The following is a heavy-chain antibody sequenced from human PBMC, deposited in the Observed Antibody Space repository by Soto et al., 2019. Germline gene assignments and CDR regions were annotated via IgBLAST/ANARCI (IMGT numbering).Heavy chain of an antibody. V-gene: IGHV3-23*01. CDR3: AKERDGYNGY. Sequence: EVELLESGGGLVQPGGSLRLSCAASKFTFSSYAMSWVRQAPGKGLEWVSFISGSGDSTYYADSVKGRFTISRDNSKNTLYLQMNSLRAEDTAVYYCAKERDGYNGYWGQGTLVTVSS. D-gene: IGHD5-12*01. CDR2: ISGSGDST. J-gene: IGHJ4*02. CDR1: KFTFSSYA.